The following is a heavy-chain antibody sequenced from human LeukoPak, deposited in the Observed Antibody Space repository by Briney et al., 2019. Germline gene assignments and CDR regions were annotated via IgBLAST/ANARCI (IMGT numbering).Heavy chain of an antibody. CDR3: ARGLPDYYGPPSYWYFDL. J-gene: IGHJ2*01. D-gene: IGHD3-10*01. Sequence: PSETLSLTCTVSGGSISSGGYYWSWIRQHPGKGLEWIGYIYYSGSTYYNPSLKSRVTISVDTSKNQFSLKLSSVTAADTAVYYCARGLPDYYGPPSYWYFDLWGRGTLVTVSS. CDR1: GGSISSGGYY. CDR2: IYYSGST. V-gene: IGHV4-31*03.